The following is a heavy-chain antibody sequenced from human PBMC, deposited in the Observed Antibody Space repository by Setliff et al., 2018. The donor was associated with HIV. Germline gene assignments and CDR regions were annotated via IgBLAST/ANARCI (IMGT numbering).Heavy chain of an antibody. J-gene: IGHJ4*02. CDR2: IYNRGST. D-gene: IGHD3-10*01. CDR1: GYAISSGYY. V-gene: IGHV4-38-2*02. Sequence: SETLSLTCAVSGYAISSGYYWGWIRRPPGKGLEWIGSIYNRGSTYYNPSLKSQVTISVDTSKNQFSLKLSSVTAADTAVYYCARELLRSWDGSENSYKPYYFDYWGQGTLVTVSS. CDR3: ARELLRSWDGSENSYKPYYFDY.